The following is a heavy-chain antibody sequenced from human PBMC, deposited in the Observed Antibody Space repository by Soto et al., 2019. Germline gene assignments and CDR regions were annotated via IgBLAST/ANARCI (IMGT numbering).Heavy chain of an antibody. J-gene: IGHJ3*02. CDR1: GYTFTSYA. V-gene: IGHV1-18*01. CDR3: ARRPTGGAFDI. Sequence: QVQLVQSGADVNKPGASVKVSCKASGYTFTSYAITWVRQAPGQGLEWMGWISAYNGNTNYAKKVKGRVTMTTDTSKSTASMELRSLRSDDTAVYYCARRPTGGAFDIWGQGTMVTVSS. CDR2: ISAYNGNT. D-gene: IGHD3-16*01.